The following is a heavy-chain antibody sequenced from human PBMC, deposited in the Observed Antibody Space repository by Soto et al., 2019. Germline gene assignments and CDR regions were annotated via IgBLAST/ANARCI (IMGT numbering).Heavy chain of an antibody. D-gene: IGHD3-22*01. J-gene: IGHJ6*02. Sequence: SETLSLTCAVSGGSISSSNWWSWVRQPPGKGLEWIGEIYHSGSTNYNPSLKSRVTISVDKSKNQFSLKLSSVTAADTAVYYCAGDSYYYDSSGSYGMDVWGQGXTVTVYS. CDR3: AGDSYYYDSSGSYGMDV. V-gene: IGHV4-4*02. CDR1: GGSISSSNW. CDR2: IYHSGST.